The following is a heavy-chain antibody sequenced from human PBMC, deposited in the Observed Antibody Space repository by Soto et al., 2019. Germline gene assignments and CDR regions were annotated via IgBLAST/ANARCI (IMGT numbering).Heavy chain of an antibody. CDR1: GYTFTSYY. CDR3: AREMRTIRVVVVAQPAFDY. Sequence: VKVSCKASGYTFTSYYMHWVRQAPGQGLEWMGIINPSGGSTSYAQKFQGRVTMTRDTSTSTVYMELSSLRSEDTAVYYCAREMRTIRVVVVAQPAFDYWGQGTLVTVSS. V-gene: IGHV1-46*01. J-gene: IGHJ4*02. CDR2: INPSGGST. D-gene: IGHD2-15*01.